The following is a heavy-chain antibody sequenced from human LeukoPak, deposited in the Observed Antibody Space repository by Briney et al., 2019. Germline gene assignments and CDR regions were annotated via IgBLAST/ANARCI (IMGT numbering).Heavy chain of an antibody. J-gene: IGHJ6*02. D-gene: IGHD3-10*01. CDR3: ARGRSGEVRPYYYYYYGMDV. Sequence: SETLSLTCAVYGGSFSGYYWSWIRQPPGKGLEWIGEINHSGSTNYNPSPKSRVTISVDTSKNQFSLKLSSVTAADTAVYYCARGRSGEVRPYYYYYYGMDVWGQGTTVTVSS. CDR2: INHSGST. V-gene: IGHV4-34*01. CDR1: GGSFSGYY.